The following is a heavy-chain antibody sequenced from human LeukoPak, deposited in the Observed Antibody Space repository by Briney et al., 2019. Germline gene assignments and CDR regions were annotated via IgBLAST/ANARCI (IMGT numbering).Heavy chain of an antibody. Sequence: GRSLRLSCAASGFTFSSYGMHWVRQAPGKGLEWVAVISYDGSNKYYADSVKGRFTISRDNSKNTLYLQMNSLRAEDTAVYYCARNYDILTGPADYWGQGTLVTVSS. V-gene: IGHV3-30*03. J-gene: IGHJ4*02. CDR2: ISYDGSNK. CDR3: ARNYDILTGPADY. D-gene: IGHD3-9*01. CDR1: GFTFSSYG.